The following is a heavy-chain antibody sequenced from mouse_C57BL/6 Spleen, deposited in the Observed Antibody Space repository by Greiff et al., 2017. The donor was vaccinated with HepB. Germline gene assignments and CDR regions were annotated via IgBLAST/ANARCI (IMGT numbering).Heavy chain of an antibody. CDR3: TRSNWDPFAY. J-gene: IGHJ3*01. D-gene: IGHD4-1*01. V-gene: IGHV1-15*01. CDR1: GYTFTDYD. CDR2: IDPETGGT. Sequence: QVQLQQSGAELVRPGASVTLSCKASGYTFTDYDMHWVKQTPVHGLEWIGAIDPETGGTAYNQKFKGKAILTANKSSSTAYMELRSLTSEDSAVYYCTRSNWDPFAYWGQGTLVTVSA.